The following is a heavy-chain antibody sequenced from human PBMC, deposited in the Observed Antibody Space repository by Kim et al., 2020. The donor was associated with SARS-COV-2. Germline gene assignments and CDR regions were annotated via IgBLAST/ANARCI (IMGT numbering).Heavy chain of an antibody. V-gene: IGHV1-24*01. J-gene: IGHJ4*02. Sequence: ASVKVSCKVSGYTLTELSMHWVRQAPGKGLEWMGGFDPEDGETIYAQKFQGRVTMTEDTSTDTAYMELSSLRSEDTAVYYCATGYGSGSYYNGVLGYWGQGTLVTVSS. CDR1: GYTLTELS. CDR3: ATGYGSGSYYNGVLGY. CDR2: FDPEDGET. D-gene: IGHD3-10*01.